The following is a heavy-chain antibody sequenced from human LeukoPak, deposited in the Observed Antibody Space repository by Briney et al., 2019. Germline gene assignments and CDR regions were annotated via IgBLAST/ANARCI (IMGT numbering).Heavy chain of an antibody. J-gene: IGHJ4*02. CDR2: INPNSGVT. V-gene: IGHV1-2*02. Sequence: ASVKVSCKASGYTFTCYYMHWVRQAPGQGLEWMGWINPNSGVTSYAQKFKGRVTMTRDTSISTAYMDLNRLRSDDTAVYYCARVGTTITTYYFDYWGQGTLVTVSS. CDR1: GYTFTCYY. D-gene: IGHD4-11*01. CDR3: ARVGTTITTYYFDY.